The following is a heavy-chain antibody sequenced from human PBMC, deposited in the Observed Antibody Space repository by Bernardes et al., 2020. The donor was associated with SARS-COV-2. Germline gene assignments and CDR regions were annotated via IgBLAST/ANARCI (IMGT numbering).Heavy chain of an antibody. CDR3: AKTHQDYYDSAGYPIDY. J-gene: IGHJ4*02. Sequence: SLRLSCAASGYTFSSFWMHWVRQGPGKGLVWVSRIDNYGSIINYADSVKGRFTISRDNSRDTLYLQMSSLRSEDTAIYYCAKTHQDYYDSAGYPIDYWGPGTLVTVSS. CDR1: GYTFSSFW. V-gene: IGHV3-74*01. CDR2: IDNYGSII. D-gene: IGHD3-22*01.